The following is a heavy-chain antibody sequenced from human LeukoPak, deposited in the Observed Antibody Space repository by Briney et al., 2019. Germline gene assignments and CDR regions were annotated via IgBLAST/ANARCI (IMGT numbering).Heavy chain of an antibody. CDR2: INPNSGGT. CDR1: GYTFTGYY. D-gene: IGHD3-9*01. V-gene: IGHV1-2*02. CDR3: ARGPRGDILTGLDAFDI. Sequence: ASVKVSCKASGYTFTGYYMHWVRQAPGQGLEWMGWINPNSGGTNYAQKFQGRVTMTRDTSISTAYMELSRLRSDDTAVYYCARGPRGDILTGLDAFDIWGQGTMVTVSS. J-gene: IGHJ3*02.